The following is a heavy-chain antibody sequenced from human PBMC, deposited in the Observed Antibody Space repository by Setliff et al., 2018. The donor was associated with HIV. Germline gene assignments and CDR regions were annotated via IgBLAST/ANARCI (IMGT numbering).Heavy chain of an antibody. CDR2: IGGAYDGNT. CDR1: GFTFSTYS. V-gene: IGHV3-23*01. Sequence: PGGSLRLSCAASGFTFSTYSMVWVRQAPGKGLEWVSGIGGAYDGNTYHADSVKGRFTIFRENSKNILYLQMSNLRAEDTAVYFCAKGAVPAAIGGYYFDSWGQGTLVTVSS. CDR3: AKGAVPAAIGGYYFDS. J-gene: IGHJ4*02. D-gene: IGHD2-2*01.